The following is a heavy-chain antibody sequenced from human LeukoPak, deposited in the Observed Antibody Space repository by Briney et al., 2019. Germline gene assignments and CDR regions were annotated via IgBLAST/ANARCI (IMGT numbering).Heavy chain of an antibody. CDR1: GYTSTGYY. V-gene: IGHV1-2*02. D-gene: IGHD5-12*01. CDR3: AISGYDAYGMDV. Sequence: ASVKVSCKASGYTSTGYYMHWVRQAPGQGHEWMGWIDPNSGGTNYAQKFQGRVTMTRDTSISTAYMELSRLRSDDTAGYYCAISGYDAYGMDVWGQRTTVTVSS. CDR2: IDPNSGGT. J-gene: IGHJ6*02.